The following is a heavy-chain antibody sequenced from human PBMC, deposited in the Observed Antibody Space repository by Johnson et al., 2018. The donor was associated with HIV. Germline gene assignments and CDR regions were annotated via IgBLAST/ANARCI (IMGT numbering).Heavy chain of an antibody. CDR2: IKQDGSEK. J-gene: IGHJ3*02. CDR3: ARKGAWALDS. V-gene: IGHV3-7*01. Sequence: VQLVESGGGLVQPGGSLRLSCAASRFIFSNYWMSWVRQAPGKGLEWVANIKQDGSEKYYVDSVKGRFTISRDNAKNSLYLQMNSLRAGDTAVYYCARKGAWALDSWGQGTMVTVSS. D-gene: IGHD3-16*01. CDR1: RFIFSNYW.